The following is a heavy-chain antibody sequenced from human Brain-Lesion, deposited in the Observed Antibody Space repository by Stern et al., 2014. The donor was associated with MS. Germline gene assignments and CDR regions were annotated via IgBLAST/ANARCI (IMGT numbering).Heavy chain of an antibody. V-gene: IGHV3-74*01. CDR2: VNNDGRRT. CDR1: GFTFSNYW. CDR3: ARGERWFDS. J-gene: IGHJ5*01. Sequence: LQLQEPGGGLVQPGGSLRLSCAASGFTFSNYWMHWVRQAPGKGLVWVSRVNNDGRRTSYADSVKGRFTMSRDNAKNTLYLQMNSLRVEDTAIYYCARGERWFDSWGQGTLVTVSS.